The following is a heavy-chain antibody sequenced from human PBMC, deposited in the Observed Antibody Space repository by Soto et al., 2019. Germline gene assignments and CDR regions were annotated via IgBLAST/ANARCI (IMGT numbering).Heavy chain of an antibody. CDR2: ISAYNGNT. J-gene: IGHJ6*02. Sequence: ASVKVSCKASGYTFTNYGISWVRQAPGQGLEWMGWISAYNGNTNYAQKLKGRVTMTTDTSTSTAYMELRSLRSDDTAVYYCARWVRGYRGYDSYYYYAMDVWGQGTTVTVSS. V-gene: IGHV1-18*01. CDR1: GYTFTNYG. CDR3: ARWVRGYRGYDSYYYYAMDV. D-gene: IGHD5-12*01.